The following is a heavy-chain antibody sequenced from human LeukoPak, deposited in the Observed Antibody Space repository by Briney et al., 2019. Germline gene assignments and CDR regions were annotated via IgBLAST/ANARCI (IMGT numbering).Heavy chain of an antibody. CDR1: GFTFSTYE. J-gene: IGHJ4*02. V-gene: IGHV3-48*03. D-gene: IGHD3-22*01. CDR3: ARGGYYPDR. CDR2: ISRSGGTI. Sequence: GGSLRLSCAASGFTFSTYEINWVRQAPGKGPEWVSYISRSGGTIYYADYVKGRFTISRDNAKNSLYLQMNSLRAEDTAVYYCARGGYYPDRWGQGTLVTVSS.